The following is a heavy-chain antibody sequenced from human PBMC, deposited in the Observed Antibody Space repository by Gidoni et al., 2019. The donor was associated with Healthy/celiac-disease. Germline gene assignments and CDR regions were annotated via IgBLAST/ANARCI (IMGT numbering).Heavy chain of an antibody. Sequence: EVQLWGSGGGLVRPGGSRGLSVPPSAFPFRGFAMSGVRQAPGKGLEWVSAISGSGGSTYYADSVKGRFTISRDNSKNTLYLQMNSLRAEDTAVYYCAKSPASIAAAGTKRGVDYWGQGTLVTVSS. CDR3: AKSPASIAAAGTKRGVDY. CDR2: ISGSGGST. CDR1: AFPFRGFA. D-gene: IGHD6-13*01. V-gene: IGHV3-23*01. J-gene: IGHJ4*02.